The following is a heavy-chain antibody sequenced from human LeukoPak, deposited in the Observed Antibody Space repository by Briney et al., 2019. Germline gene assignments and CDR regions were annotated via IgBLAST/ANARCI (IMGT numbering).Heavy chain of an antibody. CDR2: VSCDGGSK. Sequence: GTSLRLSCAASGFTFSGYAMHWVRQAPGKGLEWVAVVSCDGGSKYYADSVKGRFTMSRDNSQTTLYLQMDRLRLADTAVYYCARDLLTPFSDSSAYHNPTPPSDWGPGALVTVSS. CDR3: ARDLLTPFSDSSAYHNPTPPSD. J-gene: IGHJ4*01. V-gene: IGHV3-30*04. D-gene: IGHD3-22*01. CDR1: GFTFSGYA.